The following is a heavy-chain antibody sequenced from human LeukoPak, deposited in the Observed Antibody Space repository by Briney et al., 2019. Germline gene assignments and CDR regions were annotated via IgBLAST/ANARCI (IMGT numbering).Heavy chain of an antibody. CDR2: VNPSGGTT. J-gene: IGHJ4*02. V-gene: IGHV1-46*01. CDR1: GYTFTSNY. CDR3: ARGAGTSVTYAPDY. D-gene: IGHD4-4*01. Sequence: ASVKVSCKASGYTFTSNYLHWVRQAPGQGLEWMGIVNPSGGTTIYAQKFQGRVTMTRDTSTNTVYIELSSLRSEDTAVYHCARGAGTSVTYAPDYWGQGTLVTVSS.